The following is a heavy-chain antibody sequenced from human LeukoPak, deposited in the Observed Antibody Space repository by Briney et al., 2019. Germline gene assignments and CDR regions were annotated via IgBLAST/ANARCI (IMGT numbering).Heavy chain of an antibody. J-gene: IGHJ5*02. CDR2: IYYSGST. Sequence: SETLSLTCTVSGGSISSGGYYWSWIRQRPGKGLEWIGYIYYSGSTYYNPSLKSRVTISVDTSKNQFSLKLSSVTAADTAVYYCARSRRVGWFDPWGQGTLVTVSS. CDR1: GGSISSGGYY. D-gene: IGHD5-24*01. V-gene: IGHV4-31*03. CDR3: ARSRRVGWFDP.